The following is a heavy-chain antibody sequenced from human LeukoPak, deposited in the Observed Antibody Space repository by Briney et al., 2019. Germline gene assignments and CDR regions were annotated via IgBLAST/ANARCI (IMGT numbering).Heavy chain of an antibody. D-gene: IGHD5-12*01. CDR2: IYYSGST. CDR1: GGSISSGGYY. CDR3: AGGSGYDWNVYFDY. V-gene: IGHV4-31*03. Sequence: PSETLSLTCTVSGGSISSGGYYWSWIRQHPGKGLEWIGYIYYSGSTYYNPSLKSRVTISVDTSKNQFSLKLSSVTAADTAVYYCAGGSGYDWNVYFDYWGQGTLVTVSS. J-gene: IGHJ4*02.